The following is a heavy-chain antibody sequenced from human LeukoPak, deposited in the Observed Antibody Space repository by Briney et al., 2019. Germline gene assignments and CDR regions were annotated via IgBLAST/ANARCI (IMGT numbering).Heavy chain of an antibody. Sequence: GGSLRLSCAASGFTFSSSGMHWVRQAPGKGLEWVAFIRYDGSNKYYADSVKGRFTISRDNSKNTLYLQMNSLRAEDTALYYCAKDRGLFGVVALDLWGQGTPVTVSS. J-gene: IGHJ5*02. V-gene: IGHV3-30*02. D-gene: IGHD3-3*01. CDR3: AKDRGLFGVVALDL. CDR1: GFTFSSSG. CDR2: IRYDGSNK.